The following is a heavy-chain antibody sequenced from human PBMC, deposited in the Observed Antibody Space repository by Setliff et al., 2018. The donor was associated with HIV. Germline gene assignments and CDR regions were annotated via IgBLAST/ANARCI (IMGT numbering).Heavy chain of an antibody. D-gene: IGHD2-2*01. Sequence: SETLSLTCTVSGGSISSYYWSWIRQPAGKRLEFIGRISAAGTINYNPSLRSRVTLSVDTSENQFSLRLISVTAADTAVYYCAKVAVTGYCSTTSCQNWFDPWGQGTLVTVSS. CDR1: GGSISSYY. V-gene: IGHV4-4*07. CDR3: AKVAVTGYCSTTSCQNWFDP. J-gene: IGHJ5*02. CDR2: ISAAGTI.